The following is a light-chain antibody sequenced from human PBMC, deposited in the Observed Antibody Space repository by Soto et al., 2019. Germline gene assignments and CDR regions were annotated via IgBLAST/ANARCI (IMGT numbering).Light chain of an antibody. J-gene: IGLJ2*01. CDR1: SSDVGGYNY. CDR2: EVS. V-gene: IGLV2-8*01. CDR3: SSYAGSNNVI. Sequence: QSALTQPPSASGSPEQSVTISCTGTSSDVGGYNYVSWYQQYPGKAPKLMIYEVSKRPSGVPDRFSGSKSGNTASLTVSGLQAEDEADYYCSSYAGSNNVIFGGGTKLTVL.